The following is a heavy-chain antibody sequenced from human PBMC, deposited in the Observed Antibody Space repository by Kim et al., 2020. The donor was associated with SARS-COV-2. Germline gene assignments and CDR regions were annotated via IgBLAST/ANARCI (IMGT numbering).Heavy chain of an antibody. CDR3: AKEGSSYDYEFFDS. CDR1: GFMFSSYA. J-gene: IGHJ4*02. D-gene: IGHD3-22*01. V-gene: IGHV3-23*01. CDR2: IRHSGGST. Sequence: GGSLRLSCAASGFMFSSYAMSWVRQAPGRGLEWVSSIRHSGGSTYYADYVKGRFTISRDNSKNTLYLQMKSLRAEDTALYYCAKEGSSYDYEFFDSWGQGTLVTVSS.